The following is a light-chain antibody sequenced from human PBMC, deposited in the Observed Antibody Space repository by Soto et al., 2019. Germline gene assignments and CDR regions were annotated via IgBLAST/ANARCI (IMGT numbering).Light chain of an antibody. CDR1: QSITPW. J-gene: IGKJ1*01. CDR2: DVS. V-gene: IGKV1-5*01. Sequence: DIQMTQSPSTVSAYLGDSVTIXXRASQSITPWLAWYQQRPGKAPKLXXYDVSSLQSGVPSRFSGSGSGTEFTLTISSLQPDDFATYYCQHYKMYSPWTFGQGTKVDIK. CDR3: QHYKMYSPWT.